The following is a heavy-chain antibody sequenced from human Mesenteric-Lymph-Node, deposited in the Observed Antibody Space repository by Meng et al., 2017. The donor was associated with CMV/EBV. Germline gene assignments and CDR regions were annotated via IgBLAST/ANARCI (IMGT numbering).Heavy chain of an antibody. CDR1: GESFTSYY. V-gene: IGHV4-34*01. D-gene: IGHD3-9*01. CDR3: ARGSSNDILTGYFDY. J-gene: IGHJ4*02. Sequence: QVQLQPWGPGLVQPSETLSLTCAVYGESFTSYYWNWIRHCQEQGLGWIGEINKSGSTTYNPSFTSRIIISVDTSTDQITLNMSPVTAADTAEYYCARGSSNDILTGYFDYWGQGALVTVSS. CDR2: INKSGST.